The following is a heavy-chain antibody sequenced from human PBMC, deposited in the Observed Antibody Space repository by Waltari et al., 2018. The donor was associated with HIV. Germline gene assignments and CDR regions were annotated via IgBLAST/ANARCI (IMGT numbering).Heavy chain of an antibody. CDR3: ARGANYYDSSGYFDY. CDR1: GYTFTSYY. CDR2: INPSGGST. J-gene: IGHJ4*02. Sequence: QVQLVQSGAEVKKPGASVKVSCKASGYTFTSYYMHWVRQAPGQGLEWIHIINPSGGSTSYAQKFQGRVTMTRDTSTSTVYMELSSLRSEDTAVYYCARGANYYDSSGYFDYWGQGTLVTVSS. V-gene: IGHV1-46*01. D-gene: IGHD3-22*01.